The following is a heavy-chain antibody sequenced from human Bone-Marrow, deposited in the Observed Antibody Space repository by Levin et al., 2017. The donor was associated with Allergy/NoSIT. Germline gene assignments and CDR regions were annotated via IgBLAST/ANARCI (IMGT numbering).Heavy chain of an antibody. D-gene: IGHD3-10*01. V-gene: IGHV3-23*01. CDR1: GFTFSSYA. CDR3: AKALSSANNFNY. CDR2: ISTSVGST. J-gene: IGHJ4*02. Sequence: GGSLRLSCAASGFTFSSYAMSWVRQAPGKGLEWVSTISTSVGSTYYADSVKGRFTISIDNSKNTLYLQMDSLRAEDTAVYYCAKALSSANNFNYWGQGTLVTVSS.